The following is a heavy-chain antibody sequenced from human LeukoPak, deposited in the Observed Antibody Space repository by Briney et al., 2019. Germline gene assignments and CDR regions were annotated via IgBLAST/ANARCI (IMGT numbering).Heavy chain of an antibody. Sequence: LGESLKISCKGSGYTFTNYWIAWVRQMPGKGLEWVGIFYPPNSDTRYSPSFQGQVTMSADKSINTAYLQWSSLKASDTAMYYCARRYDNTGYSDYWGQGTLVTVSS. CDR1: GYTFTNYW. V-gene: IGHV5-51*01. D-gene: IGHD2-21*01. CDR2: FYPPNSDT. CDR3: ARRYDNTGYSDY. J-gene: IGHJ4*02.